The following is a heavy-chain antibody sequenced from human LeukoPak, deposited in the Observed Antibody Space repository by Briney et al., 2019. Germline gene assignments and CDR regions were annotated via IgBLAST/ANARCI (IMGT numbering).Heavy chain of an antibody. CDR1: GFTFSSYW. CDR2: IKQDGSEK. V-gene: IGHV3-7*01. Sequence: PGRSLRLSCAASGFTFSSYWMSWVRQAPGKGLEWVANIKQDGSEKYYADSVKGRFTISRDNSKNTLYLQMNSLRAEDTAVYYCAKDEVFLDTAMVVEYYFDYWGQGTLVTVSS. J-gene: IGHJ4*02. D-gene: IGHD5-18*01. CDR3: AKDEVFLDTAMVVEYYFDY.